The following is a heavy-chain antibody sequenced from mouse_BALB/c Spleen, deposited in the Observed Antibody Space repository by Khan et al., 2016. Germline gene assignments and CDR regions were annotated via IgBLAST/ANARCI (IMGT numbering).Heavy chain of an antibody. CDR3: ARKGNGNGGGYYAMDY. Sequence: EVELVESGGGLVQPGGSRKLSCAASGFTFSSFGMHWVRQAPEKGLEWVAYISSGSSTIYYADTVKGRFTISRDNPKNTLFLQMTSLRSEDTAMYYCARKGNGNGGGYYAMDYWGQGTSVTVSS. V-gene: IGHV5-17*02. D-gene: IGHD2-1*01. CDR1: GFTFSSFG. CDR2: ISSGSSTI. J-gene: IGHJ4*01.